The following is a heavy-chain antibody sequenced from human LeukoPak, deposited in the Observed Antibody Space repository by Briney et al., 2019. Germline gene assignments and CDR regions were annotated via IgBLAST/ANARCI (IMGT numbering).Heavy chain of an antibody. CDR2: ISSSGSTI. CDR1: GFTFSSYE. J-gene: IGHJ3*02. D-gene: IGHD5-18*01. CDR3: ARDRGTGYSYGPDAFDI. V-gene: IGHV3-48*03. Sequence: PGGSLRLSCAASGFTFSSYEMNWVRQAPGNGLEWVSYISSSGSTIYYADSVKGRFTISRDNAKNSLYLQMNSLRAEDTAVYYCARDRGTGYSYGPDAFDIWGQGTMVTVSS.